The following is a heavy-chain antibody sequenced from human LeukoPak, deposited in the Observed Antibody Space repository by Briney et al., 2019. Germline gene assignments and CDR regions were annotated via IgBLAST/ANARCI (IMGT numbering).Heavy chain of an antibody. CDR3: ARAYYGSGSYPIFDY. CDR2: ISSSGSTI. D-gene: IGHD3-10*01. J-gene: IGHJ4*02. CDR1: GFTFSSYE. Sequence: GGSLRLSCAASGFTFSSYEMNWVRQAPGKGLEWVSYISSSGSTIYYADSVKGRFTISRDNAKNSLYLQMNSLRAEDTAVYYCARAYYGSGSYPIFDYWGQGTLVTVSS. V-gene: IGHV3-48*03.